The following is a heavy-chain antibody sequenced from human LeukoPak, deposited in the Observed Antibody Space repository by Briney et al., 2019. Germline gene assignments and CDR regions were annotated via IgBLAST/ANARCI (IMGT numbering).Heavy chain of an antibody. CDR3: VRHNYGYDY. D-gene: IGHD3-10*01. Sequence: GGSLRLSCAAAGFTFNRYWMHWVRQAPGKQEVWVSHSHNDGNSVSYADSVKGRFTVSRDNAKNTLYLQMNRLRAEDTAVYYCVRHNYGYDYWGQGTLVTVSS. V-gene: IGHV3-74*01. J-gene: IGHJ4*02. CDR1: GFTFNRYW. CDR2: SHNDGNSV.